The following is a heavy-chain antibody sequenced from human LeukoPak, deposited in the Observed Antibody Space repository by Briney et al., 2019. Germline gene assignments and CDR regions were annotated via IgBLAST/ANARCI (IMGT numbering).Heavy chain of an antibody. CDR1: GGSISSTYY. CDR3: ARDTYSSGTYHYYYYMGV. Sequence: SETLSLTCTVSGGSISSTYYWDWIRQPPGKGLEWIGSIYYGGTTYYNPSLKSRVTISVDTSKNQFSLKLSSVTAADTAVYYCARDTYSSGTYHYYYYMGVWGKGTTVTISS. J-gene: IGHJ6*03. CDR2: IYYGGTT. D-gene: IGHD3-10*01. V-gene: IGHV4-39*07.